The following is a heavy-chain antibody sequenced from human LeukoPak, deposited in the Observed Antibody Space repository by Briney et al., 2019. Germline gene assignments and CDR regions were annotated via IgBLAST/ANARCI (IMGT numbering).Heavy chain of an antibody. CDR1: GYTLTELP. CDR2: FDPEDGET. CDR3: ATDPSWSVQLEHNYYYGMDV. D-gene: IGHD1-1*01. Sequence: ASVKVSCKVSGYTLTELPMHWVRQAPGKGLEWMGGFDPEDGETIYAQKFQGRVTMTEDTSTDTAYMELSSLRSEDTAVYYCATDPSWSVQLEHNYYYGMDVWGQGTTVTVSS. V-gene: IGHV1-24*01. J-gene: IGHJ6*02.